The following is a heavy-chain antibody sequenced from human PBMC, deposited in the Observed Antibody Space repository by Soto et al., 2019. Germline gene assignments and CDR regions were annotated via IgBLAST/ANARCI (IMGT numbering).Heavy chain of an antibody. J-gene: IGHJ3*02. Sequence: ASVKVSCKASGYTFTSYGISWVRQAPGQGLEWLGWISAYNGNTNYAQKLQGRVTMTTDTSTSTAYMELRSLRSDDTAVYYCARDHGRCSGGSCYSIHAFDIWGQGTMVTVSS. V-gene: IGHV1-18*01. CDR3: ARDHGRCSGGSCYSIHAFDI. CDR2: ISAYNGNT. CDR1: GYTFTSYG. D-gene: IGHD2-15*01.